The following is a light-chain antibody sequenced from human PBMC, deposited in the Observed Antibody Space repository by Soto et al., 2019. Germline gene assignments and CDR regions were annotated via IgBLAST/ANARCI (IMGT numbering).Light chain of an antibody. CDR3: SSYTRSSTYV. Sequence: QSVLTQPASVSGSPGQSITISCTGTSSDVGGYNYVSWYQKHPGKAPKLMIYDVSNRPSGVSNRFSGSKSGNTASLTISGLQAEDEADYYCSSYTRSSTYVFGTGTKLTVL. CDR1: SSDVGGYNY. J-gene: IGLJ1*01. V-gene: IGLV2-14*01. CDR2: DVS.